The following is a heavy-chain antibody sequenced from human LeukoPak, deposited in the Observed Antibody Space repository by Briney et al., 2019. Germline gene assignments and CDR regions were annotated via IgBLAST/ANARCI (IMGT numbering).Heavy chain of an antibody. CDR1: GYTFTSYA. CDR2: INTNTGNP. CDR3: ARDGGAGHDFWSGYYSYFDY. J-gene: IGHJ4*02. D-gene: IGHD3-3*01. Sequence: GASVKVSCKASGYTFTSYAMNWVQQAPGQGLEWMGWINTNTGNPTYAQGFTGRFVFSLDTSVSTAYLQISSLKAEDTAVYYCARDGGAGHDFWSGYYSYFDYWGQGTLVTVSS. V-gene: IGHV7-4-1*02.